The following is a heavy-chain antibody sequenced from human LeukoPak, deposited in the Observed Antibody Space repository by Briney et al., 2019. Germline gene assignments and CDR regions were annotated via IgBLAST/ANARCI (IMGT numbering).Heavy chain of an antibody. CDR2: ISGSGGST. CDR3: AKGDTAMVIGTFDY. D-gene: IGHD5-18*01. J-gene: IGHJ4*02. V-gene: IGHV3-23*01. CDR1: GFRFGHFA. Sequence: GGSLRLSCEASGFRFGHFAMSWVRQAPGKGLEWVSAISGSGGSTYYADSVKGRFTISRDNSKNTLYLQMNSLRAEDTAVYYCAKGDTAMVIGTFDYWGQGTLATVSS.